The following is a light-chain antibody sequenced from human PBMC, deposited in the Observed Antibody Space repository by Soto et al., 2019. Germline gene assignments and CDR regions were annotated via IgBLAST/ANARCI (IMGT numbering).Light chain of an antibody. CDR3: CSYAVNYVV. V-gene: IGLV2-11*01. J-gene: IGLJ2*01. Sequence: QSALAQPRSVSGSPGQSVTISCTGTGSDVGGYNFVSWYQHHPGKDPKLLIYDVNKRPSGVPDRFFGSKSGNTASLTISGLQTEDEADYYCCSYAVNYVVFGGGTKVTVL. CDR1: GSDVGGYNF. CDR2: DVN.